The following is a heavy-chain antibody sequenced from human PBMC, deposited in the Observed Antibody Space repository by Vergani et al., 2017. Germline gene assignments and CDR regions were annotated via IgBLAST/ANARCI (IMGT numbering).Heavy chain of an antibody. J-gene: IGHJ3*02. D-gene: IGHD5-12*01. CDR2: IYYSGST. Sequence: QLQLQESGPGLVKPSETLSLTCTVSGGSISSSSYYWGWIRQPPGKGLEWIGIIYYSGSTYYNPPLKSRVTISVDTSKNQFSLKLSSVTAADTAVYYCAREVGIVANEDDAFDIWGQGTMVTVSS. V-gene: IGHV4-39*02. CDR3: AREVGIVANEDDAFDI. CDR1: GGSISSSSYY.